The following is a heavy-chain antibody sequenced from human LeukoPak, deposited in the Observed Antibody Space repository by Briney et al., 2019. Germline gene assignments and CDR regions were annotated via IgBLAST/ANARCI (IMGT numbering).Heavy chain of an antibody. D-gene: IGHD3-22*01. Sequence: GGSLRLSCVVSGLTFSSHAMGWVRQAPGKGLEWVSSISGSGGNTYYADSVKGRFTISRDNSKRTLTLQMHSLRAEDTAEYYCVKDRYYYDASGARDYFEYWGQGTLVTVSS. V-gene: IGHV3-23*01. J-gene: IGHJ4*02. CDR2: ISGSGGNT. CDR1: GLTFSSHA. CDR3: VKDRYYYDASGARDYFEY.